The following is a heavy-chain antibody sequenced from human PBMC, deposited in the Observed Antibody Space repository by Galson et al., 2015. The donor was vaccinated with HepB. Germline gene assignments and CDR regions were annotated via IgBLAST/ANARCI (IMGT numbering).Heavy chain of an antibody. J-gene: IGHJ3*02. CDR1: GDSVSSTSAA. D-gene: IGHD3-16*02. CDR3: ARVSRITFGGVIVLKDDAFDI. CDR2: TYYRSKWYN. V-gene: IGHV6-1*01. Sequence: CAISGDSVSSTSAAWNWIRQSPSRGLEWLGRTYYRSKWYNDYAVSVKSRITINPDTSKNQFSLQLNSVTPEDTAVYYCARVSRITFGGVIVLKDDAFDIWGQGTMVTVSS.